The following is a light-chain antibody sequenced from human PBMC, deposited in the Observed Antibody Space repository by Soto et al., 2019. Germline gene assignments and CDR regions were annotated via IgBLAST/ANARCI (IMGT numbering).Light chain of an antibody. CDR2: DVD. CDR1: TSDVGTYNA. Sequence: QSALTQPASLSGSPGQSITISCTGTTSDVGTYNAVSWYQQQPSKAPKLMIYDVDIRPSGVSNRFSGSKSGNTASLTISGLQAEDEADYYCSSYTRSSTGLFGGGTKLTVL. J-gene: IGLJ2*01. V-gene: IGLV2-14*01. CDR3: SSYTRSSTGL.